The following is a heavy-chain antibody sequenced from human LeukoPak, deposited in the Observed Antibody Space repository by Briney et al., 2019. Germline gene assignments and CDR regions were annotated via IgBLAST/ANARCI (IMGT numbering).Heavy chain of an antibody. V-gene: IGHV4-59*08. CDR2: IYYSGST. D-gene: IGHD6-6*01. CDR3: ARIAARPINYYYYYYMDV. Sequence: SETLSLTCPVSGASISSYYRSWIRQPPGKGLEWIGYIYYSGSTNYNPSLKSRVIISVDTSKNQFSLKLSSVTAADTAVYYCARIAARPINYYYYYYMDVWGKGTTVTVSS. CDR1: GASISSYY. J-gene: IGHJ6*03.